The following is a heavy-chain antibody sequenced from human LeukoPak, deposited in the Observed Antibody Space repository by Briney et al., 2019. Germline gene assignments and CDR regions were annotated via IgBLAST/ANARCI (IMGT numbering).Heavy chain of an antibody. D-gene: IGHD5-24*01. V-gene: IGHV3-11*04. J-gene: IGHJ4*02. CDR1: GFTFSDYY. Sequence: PGGSLRLSCAASGFTFSDYYMSWIRQAPGKGLEWVSYISSSGSTIYYADSVKGRFTISRDNAKNSLYLQMNSLRAEDTAVYYCATTIEMATIYLRPLFDYWGQGTLVTVSS. CDR2: ISSSGSTI. CDR3: ATTIEMATIYLRPLFDY.